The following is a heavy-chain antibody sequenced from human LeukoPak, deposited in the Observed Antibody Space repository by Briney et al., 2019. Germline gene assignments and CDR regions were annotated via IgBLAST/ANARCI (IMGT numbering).Heavy chain of an antibody. CDR1: GGSISSYY. CDR3: ARGDTMPLYYFRY. D-gene: IGHD2-2*01. Sequence: SETLSLTCTVSGGSISSYYWSWIRQPPGRGLEWIGYIYYSGSTNYNPSLKGRVTISVDTSKNQFSLKLSSVTAADTAVYYCARGDTMPLYYFRYWGQGTLVTVSS. J-gene: IGHJ4*02. V-gene: IGHV4-59*01. CDR2: IYYSGST.